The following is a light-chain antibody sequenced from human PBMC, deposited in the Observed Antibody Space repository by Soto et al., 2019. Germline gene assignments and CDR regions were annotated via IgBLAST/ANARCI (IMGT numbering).Light chain of an antibody. CDR1: QSLLHSNGYNY. Sequence: DIVMTQSPLSLPVTPGEPASISCRSSQSLLHSNGYNYLDWYLQKPGQSPQLLIYLGSNRASGVPDRFSGSGSGTDFTLKISRVEDDDVGVYYCIQSLHTPTFGGGTKVEIK. J-gene: IGKJ4*01. V-gene: IGKV2-28*01. CDR2: LGS. CDR3: IQSLHTPT.